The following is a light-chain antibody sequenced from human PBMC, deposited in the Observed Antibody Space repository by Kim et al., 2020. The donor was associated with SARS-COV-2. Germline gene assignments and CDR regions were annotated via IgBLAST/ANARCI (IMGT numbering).Light chain of an antibody. V-gene: IGLV2-8*01. CDR1: SSDVGGYNF. J-gene: IGLJ1*01. CDR3: SSYAGNNIYV. CDR2: DVN. Sequence: QSALTQPPSASGSPGQSVTISCTGTSSDVGGYNFVSWYQQHPGQAPKFIISDVNKRPSGVPDRFSGSKSGNTASLTGSGLQAEDEADYYFSSYAGNNIYVFGTGTKVTVL.